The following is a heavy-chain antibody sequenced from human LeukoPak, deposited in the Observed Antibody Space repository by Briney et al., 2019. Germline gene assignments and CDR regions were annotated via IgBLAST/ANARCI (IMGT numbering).Heavy chain of an antibody. CDR3: ARHQPWGTTMGPVMDV. D-gene: IGHD1-1*01. CDR2: IYYSGST. Sequence: PSETLSLTCTVSGGSISGYYWSWIRQPPGKGLEWIGYIYYSGSTSYNPSLKSRVTISVDTSKNQFSLRLSSVTAADTAMYFCARHQPWGTTMGPVMDVWGQGTTVTVSS. CDR1: GGSISGYY. J-gene: IGHJ6*02. V-gene: IGHV4-59*08.